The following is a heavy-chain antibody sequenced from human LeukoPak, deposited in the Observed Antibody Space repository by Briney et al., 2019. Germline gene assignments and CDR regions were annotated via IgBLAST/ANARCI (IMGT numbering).Heavy chain of an antibody. V-gene: IGHV3-23*01. CDR2: ISGSGGST. CDR1: GFTVSSNY. CDR3: AKDPDYGDYALDY. Sequence: GGSLRLSCAASGFTVSSNYMSWVRQAPGKGLEWVSAISGSGGSTYYADSVKGRFTISRDNSKNTLYLQMNSLRAEDTAVYYCAKDPDYGDYALDYWGQGTLVTVSS. J-gene: IGHJ4*02. D-gene: IGHD4-17*01.